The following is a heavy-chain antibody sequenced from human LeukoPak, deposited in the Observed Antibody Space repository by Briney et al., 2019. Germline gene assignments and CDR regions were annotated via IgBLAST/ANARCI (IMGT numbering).Heavy chain of an antibody. CDR3: TTDTDYGSGSYYNSVNY. D-gene: IGHD3-10*01. J-gene: IGHJ4*02. CDR2: IKSKTDGGTT. CDR1: GFTFSNAW. V-gene: IGHV3-15*01. Sequence: GGSLRLSCAASGFTFSNAWMSWVRQAPGKGLELVGRIKSKTDGGTTDYAAPVKGRFTISRDDSKNTLYLQMNSLKTEDTAMYYCTTDTDYGSGSYYNSVNYWGRGTLVTVSS.